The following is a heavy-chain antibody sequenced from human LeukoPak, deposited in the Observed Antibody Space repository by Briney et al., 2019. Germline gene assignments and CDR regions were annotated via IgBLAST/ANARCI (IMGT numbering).Heavy chain of an antibody. Sequence: SGPTLVNPTQTLTLTCTFSGFSLSTSGVGVGWIRQPPVKALEWLALIYWNDDKRYSPSLKSRLTITKDTTTNQVVLTMTNMDPVDTPTYYCAQTTTVTTIGPYFDYWGQGTLVTVSS. CDR1: GFSLSTSGVG. CDR2: IYWNDDK. CDR3: AQTTTVTTIGPYFDY. D-gene: IGHD4-17*01. J-gene: IGHJ4*02. V-gene: IGHV2-5*01.